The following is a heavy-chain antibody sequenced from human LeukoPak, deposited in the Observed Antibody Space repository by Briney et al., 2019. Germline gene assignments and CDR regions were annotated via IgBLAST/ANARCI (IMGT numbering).Heavy chain of an antibody. V-gene: IGHV4-38-2*02. J-gene: IGHJ3*02. CDR1: GYSISSGYY. CDR3: ARDPTTVTKGFDI. D-gene: IGHD4-17*01. Sequence: SETLSLTCTVSGYSISSGYYWGWIRQPPGKGLECIGSIDHSGSTSYNPSLKSRVTISVDTSKKQFSLKMTSATAADTAVYYCARDPTTVTKGFDIWGQGTMVTVSS. CDR2: IDHSGST.